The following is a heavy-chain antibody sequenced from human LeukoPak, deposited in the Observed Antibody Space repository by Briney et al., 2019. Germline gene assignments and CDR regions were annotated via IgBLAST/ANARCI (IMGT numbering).Heavy chain of an antibody. J-gene: IGHJ4*02. CDR2: IKQDGSEK. Sequence: PSGGSLRLSCAASGFTFSSYAMSWVRQPPGKGLEWVANIKQDGSEKYYVDSVKGRFTISRDNAKNSLFLQMNSLRAEDTAVYYCAREVTPYYWGQGTLVTVSS. V-gene: IGHV3-7*01. CDR3: AREVTPYY. CDR1: GFTFSSYA. D-gene: IGHD4-23*01.